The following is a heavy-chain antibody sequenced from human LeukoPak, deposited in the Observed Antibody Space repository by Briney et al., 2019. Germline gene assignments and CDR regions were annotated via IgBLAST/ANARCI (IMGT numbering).Heavy chain of an antibody. J-gene: IGHJ6*04. V-gene: IGHV4-4*02. CDR1: GASISSSNW. D-gene: IGHD6-19*01. CDR2: ISHSGST. CDR3: ARAVAVAGTVYGLDV. Sequence: PSETLSLTCAVSGASISSSNWWTWVRQPPGKGLEWTGEISHSGSTNYNPSLKSRVTISVDKSKNQFSLRLSSVTAADTAVYYCARAVAVAGTVYGLDVWGKGTTVTVSS.